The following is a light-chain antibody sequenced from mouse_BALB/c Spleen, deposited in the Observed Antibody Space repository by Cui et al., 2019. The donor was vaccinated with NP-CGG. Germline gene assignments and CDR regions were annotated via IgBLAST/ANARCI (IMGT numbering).Light chain of an antibody. V-gene: IGLV1*01. J-gene: IGLJ1*01. CDR1: TGAVTSSNY. Sequence: QAVVSPESALTTSPGETVTLTCRSSTGAVTSSNYANWVQEKPDHLFTGLIGGTNNRIPGVPARFSGSLIGDKAALTITGAQTEDEAIYFCALWYSNHWVFGGGTKLTFL. CDR2: GTN. CDR3: ALWYSNHWV.